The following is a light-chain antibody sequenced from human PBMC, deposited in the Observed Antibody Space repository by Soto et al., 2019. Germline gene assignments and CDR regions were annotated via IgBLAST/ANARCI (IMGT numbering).Light chain of an antibody. CDR3: QQYGSSPT. V-gene: IGKV3-20*01. Sequence: EIVLTQSPGTLSLSPGERATLSCRASESFSSSYLAWYQQKPGQAPRLLIYGASSRATGIPDRFSGSGSGTDFTVTISRLEPEDFAVYYCQQYGSSPTFGPGTKVDIK. CDR1: ESFSSSY. CDR2: GAS. J-gene: IGKJ3*01.